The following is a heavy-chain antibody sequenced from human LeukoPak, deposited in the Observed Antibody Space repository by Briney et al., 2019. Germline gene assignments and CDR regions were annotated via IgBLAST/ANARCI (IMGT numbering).Heavy chain of an antibody. CDR2: ISWNSGSI. D-gene: IGHD3-16*02. V-gene: IGHV3-9*01. CDR3: AKDKAEGVIVTHFDY. CDR1: GFTFDDYA. J-gene: IGHJ4*02. Sequence: GGSLRLSCAASGFTFDDYAMHWVRQAPGKGLEWVSGISWNSGSIGYADSVKGRFTISRDNAKNSLYLQMNSLRAEDTALYYCAKDKAEGVIVTHFDYWGQGTLVTVSS.